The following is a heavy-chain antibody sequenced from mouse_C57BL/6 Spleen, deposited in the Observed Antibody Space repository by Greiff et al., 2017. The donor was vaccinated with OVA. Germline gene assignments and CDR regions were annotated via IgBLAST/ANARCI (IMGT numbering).Heavy chain of an antibody. CDR1: GYAFSSSW. D-gene: IGHD1-1*01. CDR2: IYPGDGDT. Sequence: VQLQQSGPELVKPGASVKISCKASGYAFSSSWMNWVKQRPGKGLEWIGRIYPGDGDTNYNGKFKGKATLTADKSSSTAYMQLSSLTSEDSAVYCCARRDYGSRGNYFDYWGQGTTLTVSS. J-gene: IGHJ2*01. V-gene: IGHV1-82*01. CDR3: ARRDYGSRGNYFDY.